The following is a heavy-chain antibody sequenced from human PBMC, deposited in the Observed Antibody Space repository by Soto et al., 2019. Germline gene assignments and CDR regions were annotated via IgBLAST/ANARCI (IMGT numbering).Heavy chain of an antibody. CDR2: IYYSGST. Sequence: SETLSLTCTVSGGSISSGGYYWSWIRQHPGKGLEWIGYIYYSGSTYYNPSLKSRVTISVDTSKNQFSLKLSSVTAADTAVYYCARYPLAMYYFDYWGQGTLVTVPQ. D-gene: IGHD3-3*02. J-gene: IGHJ4*02. CDR3: ARYPLAMYYFDY. V-gene: IGHV4-31*03. CDR1: GGSISSGGYY.